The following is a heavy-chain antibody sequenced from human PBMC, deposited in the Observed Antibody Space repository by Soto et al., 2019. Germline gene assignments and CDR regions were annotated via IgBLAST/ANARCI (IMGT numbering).Heavy chain of an antibody. D-gene: IGHD3-3*01. Sequence: ESGGDSVQPGGSLRLSCGASGFTFSTHAMSWVRRFPGKGLQWASAISGSGDRTYYADSVKGRFTISRDNSRNMLYLQMNILSAEDTAIYYCVKDWSGDKCPCMDVWGPGTTVTVSS. J-gene: IGHJ6*02. CDR1: GFTFSTHA. CDR2: ISGSGDRT. CDR3: VKDWSGDKCPCMDV. V-gene: IGHV3-23*01.